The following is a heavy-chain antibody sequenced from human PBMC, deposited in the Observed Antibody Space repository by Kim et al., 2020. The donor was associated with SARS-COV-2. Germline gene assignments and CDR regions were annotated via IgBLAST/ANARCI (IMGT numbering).Heavy chain of an antibody. V-gene: IGHV1-2*06. CDR2: INPNSGGT. CDR3: AVSDPSIAVAAYYFDY. J-gene: IGHJ4*02. CDR1: GYTFTGYY. Sequence: ASVKVSCKASGYTFTGYYMHWVRQAPGQGLEWMGRINPNSGGTNYAQKFQGRVTMTRDTSISTAYMELSRLRSDDTAVYYCAVSDPSIAVAAYYFDYWGQGTLVTVSS. D-gene: IGHD6-19*01.